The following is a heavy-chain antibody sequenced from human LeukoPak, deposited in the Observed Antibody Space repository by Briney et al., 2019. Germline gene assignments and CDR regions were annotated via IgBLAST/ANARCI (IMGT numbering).Heavy chain of an antibody. V-gene: IGHV4-59*01. Sequence: SETLSLTCTVSGGSISSYYWSWIRQPPGKRLEWIGYIYYSGSTNYNPSLKSRVTISVDTSKNQFSLKLSSVTAADTAVYYCARDLSVVGYYYYGMDVWGQGTTVTVSS. CDR1: GGSISSYY. CDR2: IYYSGST. CDR3: ARDLSVVGYYYYGMDV. J-gene: IGHJ6*02. D-gene: IGHD2-21*01.